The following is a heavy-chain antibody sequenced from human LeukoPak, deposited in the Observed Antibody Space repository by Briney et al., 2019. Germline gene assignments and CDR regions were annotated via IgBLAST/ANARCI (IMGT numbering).Heavy chain of an antibody. D-gene: IGHD2-2*01. CDR1: GGSFSGYY. CDR3: ARPRDDIVVVPAANNWFDP. CDR2: INHSGST. Sequence: SETLSLTCAVYGGSFSGYYWSWIRQPPGKGLEWIGEINHSGSTNYNPSLKSRVTISVDTSKNQFSLKLSSVTAADTAVYYCARPRDDIVVVPAANNWFDPWGQGTLVTVSS. V-gene: IGHV4-34*01. J-gene: IGHJ5*02.